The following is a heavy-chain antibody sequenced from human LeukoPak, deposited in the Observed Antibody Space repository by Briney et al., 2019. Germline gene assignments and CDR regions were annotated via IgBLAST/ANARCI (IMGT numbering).Heavy chain of an antibody. CDR2: IYTSGST. D-gene: IGHD3-10*01. CDR1: GGSISSSSYY. J-gene: IGHJ4*02. CDR3: AMTGPDPRPLRY. Sequence: PSQTLSLTCTVSGGSISSSSYYWSWIRQPAGKGLEWIGRIYTSGSTNYNPSLKSRVTISVDTSKNQFSLKLSSVTAADTAVYYCAMTGPDPRPLRYWGQGTLVTVSS. V-gene: IGHV4-61*02.